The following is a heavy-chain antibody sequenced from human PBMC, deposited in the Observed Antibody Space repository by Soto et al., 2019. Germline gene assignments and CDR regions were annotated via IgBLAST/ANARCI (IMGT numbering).Heavy chain of an antibody. V-gene: IGHV4-34*01. D-gene: IGHD6-19*01. J-gene: IGHJ4*02. CDR2: INHSGST. CDR1: GGSFSGYY. Sequence: PSETLSLTCAVYGGSFSGYYWSWIRQPPGKGLEWIGEINHSGSTNYNPSLKSRVTISVDTSKNQFSLKLSSVTAADTAVYYCARWSAVAGSTVFDSWGQGTLVTVSS. CDR3: ARWSAVAGSTVFDS.